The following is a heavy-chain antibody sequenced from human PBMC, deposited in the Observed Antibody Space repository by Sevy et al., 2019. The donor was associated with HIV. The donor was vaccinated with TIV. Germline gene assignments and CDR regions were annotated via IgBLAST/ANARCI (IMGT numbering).Heavy chain of an antibody. V-gene: IGHV3-11*04. J-gene: IGHJ6*02. CDR2: ISSSTI. Sequence: GESLKISCAASGFTFSDYYMSWIRQAPGKGLEWVSYISSSTIYYADSVKGRFTISRDNAKNSLSLQMNSLRAEDTAVYYCAREGGYTDQGMDVWGQGTTVTVSS. D-gene: IGHD5-12*01. CDR3: AREGGYTDQGMDV. CDR1: GFTFSDYY.